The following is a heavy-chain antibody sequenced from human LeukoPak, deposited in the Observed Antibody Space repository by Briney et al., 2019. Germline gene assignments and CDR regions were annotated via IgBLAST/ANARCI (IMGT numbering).Heavy chain of an antibody. V-gene: IGHV1-8*03. J-gene: IGHJ5*02. CDR3: ARFLSATRRGNWFDP. D-gene: IGHD6-6*01. Sequence: ASVKVSCKASGYTFTSYDINWVRQATGQGLEWMGWMNPNSGNTGYAQKFQGRVTITRNTSITTAYMELSSLRSEDTAIYYCARFLSATRRGNWFDPWGQGTLVTVSS. CDR2: MNPNSGNT. CDR1: GYTFTSYD.